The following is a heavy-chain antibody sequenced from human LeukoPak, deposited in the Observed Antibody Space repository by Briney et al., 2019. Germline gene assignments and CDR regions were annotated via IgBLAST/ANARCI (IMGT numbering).Heavy chain of an antibody. CDR3: ARAISRAVALDH. V-gene: IGHV1-2*02. J-gene: IGHJ4*02. D-gene: IGHD6-19*01. CDR2: INPNSGGT. CDR1: GYTFTGYY. Sequence: ASVKVSCKASGYTFTGYYMHWVRQAPGQGLEWMGWINPNSGGTNYAQKFQGRVTMTRDTSISTAYMELSRLRSDDTAVYYCARAISRAVALDHWGQGTLVTVSS.